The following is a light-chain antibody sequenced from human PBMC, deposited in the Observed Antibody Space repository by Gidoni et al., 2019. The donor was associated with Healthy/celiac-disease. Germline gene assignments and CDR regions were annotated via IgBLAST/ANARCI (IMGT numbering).Light chain of an antibody. CDR1: QSFLHSNGYNY. J-gene: IGKJ1*01. CDR2: LGS. V-gene: IGKV2-28*01. Sequence: DPVMFQSPLSLPVIPGEPASIPCRSSQSFLHSNGYNYLDWYLQKPGQSPQLRIYLGSNRASGVPDRFGGSGSGTDFTLKISRVEAEDVGVYYCMQALLTPRTFXEXTKVEI. CDR3: MQALLTPRT.